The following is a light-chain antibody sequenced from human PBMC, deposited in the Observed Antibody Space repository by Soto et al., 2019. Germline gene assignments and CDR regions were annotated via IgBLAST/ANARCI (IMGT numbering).Light chain of an antibody. Sequence: QSVLTQPPSASETPGQRVTISCSGSSSNIGSNYVFWYQHLPGTAPKLLIYRNNQRPSGVPDRFSGSKSGTSASLAISGLRSEDETDYYCAAGDDSLSGVVFGGGTKLTVL. CDR3: AAGDDSLSGVV. J-gene: IGLJ2*01. CDR1: SSNIGSNY. V-gene: IGLV1-47*01. CDR2: RNN.